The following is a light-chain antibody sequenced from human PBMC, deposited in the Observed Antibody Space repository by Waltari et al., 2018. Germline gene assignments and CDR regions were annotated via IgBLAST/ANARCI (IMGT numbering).Light chain of an antibody. CDR3: CSYVDGPTLL. Sequence: QSALTQPASVSGSPGQSVTISCSGTSSYVGRHNLVPWYQQHSGKAPKLIFYQGDERPSGLSDRFSAPKSGNTASLTISGLQAEDEADYYCCSYVDGPTLLFGGGTKVTVL. J-gene: IGLJ2*01. V-gene: IGLV2-23*01. CDR1: SSYVGRHNL. CDR2: QGD.